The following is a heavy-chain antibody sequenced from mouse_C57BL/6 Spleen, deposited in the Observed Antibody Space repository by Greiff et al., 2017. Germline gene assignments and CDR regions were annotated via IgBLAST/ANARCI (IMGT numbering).Heavy chain of an antibody. J-gene: IGHJ1*03. CDR1: GYTFTDYE. Sequence: QVQLQQSGAELVRPGASVTLSCKASGYTFTDYEMHWVKQTPVHGLEWIGAIDPETGGTAYNQKFKGKAILTADKSSSTAYMELPSLTSEDSAFYYCTSPFSGSSYVGYFDVWGTGTTVTASS. V-gene: IGHV1-15*01. CDR2: IDPETGGT. CDR3: TSPFSGSSYVGYFDV. D-gene: IGHD1-1*01.